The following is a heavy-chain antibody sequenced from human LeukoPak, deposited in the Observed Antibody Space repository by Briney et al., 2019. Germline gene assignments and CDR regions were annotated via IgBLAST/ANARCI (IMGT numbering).Heavy chain of an antibody. CDR3: ARAGVATITLLPIDY. CDR1: GFTFSSYA. V-gene: IGHV3-30*01. Sequence: GGSLRLSCAASGFTFSSYAMHWVRQAPGKGLEWVAVISYDGSNKYYADSVKGRFTISRDNSKNTLYLQMNSLRAEDTAVYYCARAGVATITLLPIDYWGQGTLVTVSS. J-gene: IGHJ4*02. CDR2: ISYDGSNK. D-gene: IGHD5-12*01.